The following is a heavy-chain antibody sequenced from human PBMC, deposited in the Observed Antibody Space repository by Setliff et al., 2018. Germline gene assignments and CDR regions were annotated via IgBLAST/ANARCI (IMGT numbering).Heavy chain of an antibody. D-gene: IGHD3-16*01. J-gene: IGHJ4*02. CDR2: ISTSNGNT. CDR1: GYTFTSYG. V-gene: IGHV1-18*01. Sequence: ASVKVSCKASGYTFTSYGINWVRQAPGQGLEWMGWISTSNGNTNYAQKFQGRVTMTSNTAINTAYMELMRLTSEDTAVYYCVTAQGAEHFDYWGQGSLVTVSS. CDR3: VTAQGAEHFDY.